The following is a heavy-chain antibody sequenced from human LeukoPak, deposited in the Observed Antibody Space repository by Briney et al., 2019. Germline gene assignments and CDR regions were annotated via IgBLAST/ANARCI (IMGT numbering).Heavy chain of an antibody. Sequence: SETLSLTCAISGGSLNDQYWTWIRQPPGEGLEWIGEINQSGTTNYNPSLKSRVTISLDTSKKQFSLKLSSVTAADTAVYYCARAGSFLYWYFDLWGRGTLVTVSS. V-gene: IGHV4-34*01. CDR2: INQSGTT. J-gene: IGHJ2*01. D-gene: IGHD1-26*01. CDR3: ARAGSFLYWYFDL. CDR1: GGSLNDQY.